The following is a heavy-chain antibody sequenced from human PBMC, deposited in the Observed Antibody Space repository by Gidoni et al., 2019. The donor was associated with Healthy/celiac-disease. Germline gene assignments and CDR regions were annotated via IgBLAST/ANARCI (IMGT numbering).Heavy chain of an antibody. CDR3: ARWLTTVGGVDY. D-gene: IGHD4-17*01. V-gene: IGHV3-48*03. Sequence: EVQLVESGGGLVQPGGSLRLSCAASAFTFSSYEMNWVRQAPGKGLEWFSYISSSGSTIYYADSVKGRFTISRDNAKNSLYLQMNSLRAEDTAVYYCARWLTTVGGVDYWGQGTLVTVSS. CDR2: ISSSGSTI. CDR1: AFTFSSYE. J-gene: IGHJ4*02.